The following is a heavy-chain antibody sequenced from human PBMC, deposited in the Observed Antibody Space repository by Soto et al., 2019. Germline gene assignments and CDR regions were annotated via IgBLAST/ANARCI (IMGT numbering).Heavy chain of an antibody. CDR2: ISYDGSNK. D-gene: IGHD6-19*01. J-gene: IGHJ4*02. CDR3: GTDRSGWYRLALDY. CDR1: GFTFSSYG. V-gene: IGHV3-30*03. Sequence: PGWSLRLSCAASGFTFSSYGMHWVRQAPGKGLEWVAVISYDGSNKYYADSVKGRFTISRDNSKNTLYLQMNSLRAEDTAVYYCGTDRSGWYRLALDYWGQGTLGTVS.